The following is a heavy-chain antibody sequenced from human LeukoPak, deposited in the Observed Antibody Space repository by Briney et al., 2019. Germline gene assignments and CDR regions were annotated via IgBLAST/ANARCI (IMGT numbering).Heavy chain of an antibody. CDR2: IIPIFGTA. CDR1: GGTFSSYD. CDR3: AVWLMDTAMVKDFDY. Sequence: SVKVSCKASGGTFSSYDISWVRQAPGQGLEWMGRIIPIFGTANYAQKFQGRVTITTDESTSTAYMELSSLRSEDTAVYYCAVWLMDTAMVKDFDYWGQGTLVTVSS. V-gene: IGHV1-69*05. J-gene: IGHJ4*02. D-gene: IGHD5-18*01.